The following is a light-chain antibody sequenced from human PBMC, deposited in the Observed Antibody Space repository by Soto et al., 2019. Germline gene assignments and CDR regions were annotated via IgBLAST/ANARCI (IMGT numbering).Light chain of an antibody. CDR1: NSDLGTYNL. V-gene: IGLV2-23*02. CDR3: CSYVGSNIFYV. CDR2: EVT. J-gene: IGLJ1*01. Sequence: QSALTQPASVSGSPGQSITISCTGTNSDLGTYNLVSWYQQHPGKAPKTIIYEVTKRPSGVSKRFSGSKSDNTASLTISGLQAEDEADYYCCSYVGSNIFYVFGTGTKLTVL.